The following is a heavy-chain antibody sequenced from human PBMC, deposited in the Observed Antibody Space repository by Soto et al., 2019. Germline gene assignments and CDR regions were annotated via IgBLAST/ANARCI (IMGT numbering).Heavy chain of an antibody. D-gene: IGHD2-2*01. V-gene: IGHV1-2*04. J-gene: IGHJ3*02. CDR2: INPNSGGT. CDR1: GYTFTGYY. Sequence: GASVKVSCKASGYTFTGYYMHWVRQAPGQGLEWMGWINPNSGGTNYAQKFQGWVTMTRDTSISTAYMELSRLRSDDTAVYYCAREGGYCSSTSCQNAFDIWGQGKMVTVS. CDR3: AREGGYCSSTSCQNAFDI.